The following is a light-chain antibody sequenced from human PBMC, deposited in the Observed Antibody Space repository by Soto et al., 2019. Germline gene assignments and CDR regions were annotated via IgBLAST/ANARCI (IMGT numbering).Light chain of an antibody. CDR3: QQSNNWPPWT. Sequence: EIVMTQSPATLSVSPGERATLSCRASQSVSSNLAWYQQKPGQAPRLLIYGASTRATGIPVRFSGSGSGTEFTLTINSLQSEDFAVYYCQQSNNWPPWTFGRGTKVEIK. CDR1: QSVSSN. V-gene: IGKV3-15*01. J-gene: IGKJ1*01. CDR2: GAS.